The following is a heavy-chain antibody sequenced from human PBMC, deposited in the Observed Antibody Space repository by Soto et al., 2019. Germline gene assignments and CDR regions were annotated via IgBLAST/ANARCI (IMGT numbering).Heavy chain of an antibody. D-gene: IGHD6-6*01. CDR1: GFSVSDNY. CDR3: ARGRPADY. Sequence: EVQLVESGGDLAQPGGSLRLSCAASGFSVSDNYMSWVRQAPGKGLEWVSVFYSGGSTVYADSVKGRFTISRDRSKNTLHLQMNSLRVEDTAVYYCARGRPADYWGQGTLVTVSS. CDR2: FYSGGST. V-gene: IGHV3-66*01. J-gene: IGHJ4*02.